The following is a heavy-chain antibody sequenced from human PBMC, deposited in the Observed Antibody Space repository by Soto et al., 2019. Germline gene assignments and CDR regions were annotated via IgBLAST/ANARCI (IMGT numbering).Heavy chain of an antibody. Sequence: QVQLQESGPGLVRPSETLSLTCTVSAGSISSNYWNWIRQAPGKGLEWIGLIHHSGRTNYNPSLKSRGPIALDRPNHLLSRKLSSVTAADTAGYCCTIGGGWATDYWGQGTRVSVSS. CDR2: IHHSGRT. CDR3: TIGGGWATDY. J-gene: IGHJ4*02. CDR1: AGSISSNY. D-gene: IGHD2-15*01. V-gene: IGHV4-59*01.